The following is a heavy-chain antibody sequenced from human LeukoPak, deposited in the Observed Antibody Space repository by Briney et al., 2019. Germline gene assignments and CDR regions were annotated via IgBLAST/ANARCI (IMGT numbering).Heavy chain of an antibody. V-gene: IGHV1-69*04. CDR2: IIPVLGIA. D-gene: IGHD6-6*01. Sequence: SVKVSCKASGGTFSSYAISWVRQAPGQGLEWMGRIIPVLGIANYAQKFQGRVTITADKSTNTAYMELSSLRSEDTAVYYCARGAYSSSFPYYFDYWGQGTLVTVSS. J-gene: IGHJ4*02. CDR3: ARGAYSSSFPYYFDY. CDR1: GGTFSSYA.